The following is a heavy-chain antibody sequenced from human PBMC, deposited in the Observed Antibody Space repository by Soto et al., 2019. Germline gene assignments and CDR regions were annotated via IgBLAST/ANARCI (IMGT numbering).Heavy chain of an antibody. CDR2: ITRNGGST. V-gene: IGHV3-64*01. D-gene: IGHD5-12*01. J-gene: IGHJ4*02. CDR3: ARTSVYAFDY. Sequence: EVQLVESGGGLVQPGGSLRLSCAASGFTFSSYAMHWVRQAQGTGLEYLSVITRNGGSTYYANSVKGRFTISRDNSKNTLYLQMGSLRAENMTVYYSARTSVYAFDYWGQGTLVTVSS. CDR1: GFTFSSYA.